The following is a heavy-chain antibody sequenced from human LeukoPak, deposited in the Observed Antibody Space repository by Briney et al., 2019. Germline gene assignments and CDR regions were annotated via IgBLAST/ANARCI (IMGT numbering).Heavy chain of an antibody. CDR3: ASSYYYGSSGANFDY. CDR1: GGSISSGGYS. V-gene: IGHV4-30-2*01. CDR2: IYHSGST. Sequence: SETLSLTCAVSGGSISSGGYSWSWIRQPPGKGLEWIGYIYHSGSTYYNPSLKSRVTISVDRSKNQFSLKLSSVTAADTAVYYCASSYYYGSSGANFDYWGQGTLVTVSS. D-gene: IGHD3-22*01. J-gene: IGHJ4*02.